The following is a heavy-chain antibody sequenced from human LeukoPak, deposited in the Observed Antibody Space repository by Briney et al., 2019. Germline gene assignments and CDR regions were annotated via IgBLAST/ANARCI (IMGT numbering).Heavy chain of an antibody. Sequence: ASETLSLTCTVSGGSISSYYWSWIRQPPGKGLEWIGYIYYSGSTNYNPSLKSRVTISVDTSKNQFSLKLSSVTAADTAVYYCARGQKGYDILTGYYDYWGQGTLVTVSS. CDR1: GGSISSYY. CDR2: IYYSGST. D-gene: IGHD3-9*01. V-gene: IGHV4-59*08. J-gene: IGHJ4*02. CDR3: ARGQKGYDILTGYYDY.